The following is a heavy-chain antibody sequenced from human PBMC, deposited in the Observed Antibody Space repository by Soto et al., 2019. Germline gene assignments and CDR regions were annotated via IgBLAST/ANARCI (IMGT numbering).Heavy chain of an antibody. CDR3: ARVSTDLYYYYYYYMDV. CDR2: IGTAGDT. CDR1: GFTFSIYD. Sequence: PGGSLRLSCAASGFTFSIYDMHWVRQATGKGLEWVSAIGTAGDTYYPGSVKGRFTISREDAKNSLYLQMNSLRAEDTAVYYCARVSTDLYYYYYYYMDVWGKGTTVTVSS. J-gene: IGHJ6*03. V-gene: IGHV3-13*01.